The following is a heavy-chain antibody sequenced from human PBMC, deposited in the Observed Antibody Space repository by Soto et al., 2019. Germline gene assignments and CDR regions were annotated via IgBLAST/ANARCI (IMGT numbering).Heavy chain of an antibody. CDR2: IYHSGST. CDR3: ARDVRECHSGYYYYDSRGYQPNGMYV. D-gene: IGHD3-22*01. J-gene: IGHJ6*02. V-gene: IGHV4-4*02. CDR1: GGSISSSNW. Sequence: QVQLQESGPGLVKPSGTLSLTCAVSGGSISSSNWWSWVRQPPGQGLEWMGEIYHSGSTNYNPSLKSRVTISVDKSKNQCSRMLSSVTAADVAVYDCARDVRECHSGYYYYDSRGYQPNGMYVLGQGTTVTVSS.